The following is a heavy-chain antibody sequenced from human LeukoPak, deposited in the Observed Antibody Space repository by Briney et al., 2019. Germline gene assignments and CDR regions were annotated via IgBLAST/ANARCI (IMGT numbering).Heavy chain of an antibody. Sequence: SETLSLTCTVSGGSISSGDYYWSWIRQPPGKGLEWIGYIYYSGSTYYNPSLKSRVTISVDTSKNQFSLKLSSVTAADTAVYYCARDLPGIAAAGDYFDYWGRGTLVTVSS. CDR1: GGSISSGDYY. D-gene: IGHD6-13*01. CDR2: IYYSGST. CDR3: ARDLPGIAAAGDYFDY. V-gene: IGHV4-30-4*01. J-gene: IGHJ4*02.